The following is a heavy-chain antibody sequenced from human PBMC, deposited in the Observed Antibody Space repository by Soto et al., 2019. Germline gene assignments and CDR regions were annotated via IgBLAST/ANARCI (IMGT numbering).Heavy chain of an antibody. CDR2: MSGTGGST. Sequence: EVQLLESGGGLAQPGRSLRLSCAASGFTFSSYAMNWVRQAPGKGLEWVSAMSGTGGSTYYADSVKGRFTISRDNSKNTLYLQMNSLRVEDTAVFYCAKAGFRSGWSPSYFDYWGQGTLVTVSS. D-gene: IGHD6-19*01. CDR1: GFTFSSYA. J-gene: IGHJ4*02. CDR3: AKAGFRSGWSPSYFDY. V-gene: IGHV3-23*01.